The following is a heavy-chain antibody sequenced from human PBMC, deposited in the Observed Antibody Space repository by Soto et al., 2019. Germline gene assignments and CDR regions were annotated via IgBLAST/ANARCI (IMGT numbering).Heavy chain of an antibody. J-gene: IGHJ4*02. CDR1: GFTVSSNF. D-gene: IGHD4-17*01. Sequence: EVQLVVSGGGLVQPGGSLRLSCAASGFTVSSNFMSWVRQAPGKGLEWVSIIYSDGSTYYADSVKGRLTISRDNSKNTLYLQMNSLRADDTAVYYCASRRNPYGAYDYWGLGTLVTVSS. V-gene: IGHV3-66*01. CDR3: ASRRNPYGAYDY. CDR2: IYSDGST.